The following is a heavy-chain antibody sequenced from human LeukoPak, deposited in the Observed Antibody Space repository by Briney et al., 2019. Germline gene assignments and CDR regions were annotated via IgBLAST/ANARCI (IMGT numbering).Heavy chain of an antibody. J-gene: IGHJ3*02. CDR3: ARVSGCSSTSCPGAFDI. V-gene: IGHV3-30*02. CDR2: IRYDGSDK. Sequence: QAGGSLRLSCAASGFTFSSYGMHWVRQAQGKGLEWVAFIRYDGSDKYYADSVKGRFTISIDNSKNTLYLQMNSLRAEDTAVYYCARVSGCSSTSCPGAFDIWGQGTMVTVSS. CDR1: GFTFSSYG. D-gene: IGHD2-2*01.